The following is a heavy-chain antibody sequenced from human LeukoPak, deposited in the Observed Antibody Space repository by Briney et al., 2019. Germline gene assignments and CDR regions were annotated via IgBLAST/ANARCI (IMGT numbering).Heavy chain of an antibody. J-gene: IGHJ1*01. V-gene: IGHV1-2*02. CDR3: ARRDSNYYDSSGYQH. Sequence: ASVKVSCKVSGYTLTELSMHWVRQAPGQGFEWMGWINPNSGGTNYAQKFQGRVTMTRDTSISTAYMELSRLRSDDTAVYYCARRDSNYYDSSGYQHWGQGTLVTVSS. D-gene: IGHD3-22*01. CDR2: INPNSGGT. CDR1: GYTLTELS.